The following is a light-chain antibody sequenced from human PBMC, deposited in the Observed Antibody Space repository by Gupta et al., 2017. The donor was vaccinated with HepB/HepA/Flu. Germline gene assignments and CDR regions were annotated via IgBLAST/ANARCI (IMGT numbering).Light chain of an antibody. CDR1: SSNIGNKY. Sequence: QSLLTQPPSVFAAPGKKVTLSCSGSSSNIGNKYVCWYQQLPGTAPKLLIYENTKRLSGIPDRFSGSKSGTSATLAITGLQTGDEADYYCGTWDHSLMVFGTGTKVTVL. V-gene: IGLV1-51*01. CDR2: ENT. J-gene: IGLJ1*01. CDR3: GTWDHSLMV.